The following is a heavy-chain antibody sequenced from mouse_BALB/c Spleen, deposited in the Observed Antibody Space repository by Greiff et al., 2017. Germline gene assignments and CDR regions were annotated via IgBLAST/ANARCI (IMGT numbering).Heavy chain of an antibody. CDR3: APTAPYYAMDY. V-gene: IGHV1-9*01. CDR2: ILPGSGST. J-gene: IGHJ4*01. CDR1: GYTFSSYW. Sequence: QVQLQQSGAELMKPGASVKISCKATGYTFSSYWIEWVKQRPGHGLEWIGEILPGSGSTNYNEKFKGKATFTADTSSNTAYMQLSSLTSEDSAVYYCAPTAPYYAMDYWGQGTSVTVSS. D-gene: IGHD1-2*01.